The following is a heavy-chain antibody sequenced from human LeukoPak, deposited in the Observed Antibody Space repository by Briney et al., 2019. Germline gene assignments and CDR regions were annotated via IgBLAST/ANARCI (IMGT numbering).Heavy chain of an antibody. V-gene: IGHV3-21*01. CDR1: RFTFSSYW. CDR2: ISSSSSYI. J-gene: IGHJ6*03. Sequence: GGSLRLSCAASRFTFSSYWMSWVRQAPGKGLEWVSSISSSSSYIYYADSVKGRFTISRDNAKNSLYLQMNSLRAEDTAVYYCARDMDFWTGGLYYYYMDVWGKGTTVTVSS. D-gene: IGHD3/OR15-3a*01. CDR3: ARDMDFWTGGLYYYYMDV.